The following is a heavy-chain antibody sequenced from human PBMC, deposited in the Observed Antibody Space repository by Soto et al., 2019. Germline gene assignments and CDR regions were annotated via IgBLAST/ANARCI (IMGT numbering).Heavy chain of an antibody. CDR3: ARDRQLVNYYYYSVMDG. CDR1: GFTFSSYA. J-gene: IGHJ6*02. CDR2: ISYDGSNK. V-gene: IGHV3-30-3*01. Sequence: GGSLRLSCAASGFTFSSYAMHWVRQAPGKGLEWVAVISYDGSNKYYADSVKGRFTISRDNSKNTLYLQMNSLRAEDTAVYYCARDRQLVNYYYYSVMDGCGQGTTVTVSS. D-gene: IGHD6-13*01.